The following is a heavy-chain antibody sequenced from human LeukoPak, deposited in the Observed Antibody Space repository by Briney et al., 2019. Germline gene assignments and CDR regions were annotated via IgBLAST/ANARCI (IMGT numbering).Heavy chain of an antibody. D-gene: IGHD1-26*01. Sequence: PSETLSLTCTVSGGSISSGSYYWSWIWQPAGKGLEWIGRIYTSGSTNYNPSLKSRVTISVDTSKNQFSLKLSSVTAADTAVYYCARDGDSGSYGSWFDPWGQGTLVTVSS. CDR1: GGSISSGSYY. V-gene: IGHV4-61*02. CDR2: IYTSGST. J-gene: IGHJ5*02. CDR3: ARDGDSGSYGSWFDP.